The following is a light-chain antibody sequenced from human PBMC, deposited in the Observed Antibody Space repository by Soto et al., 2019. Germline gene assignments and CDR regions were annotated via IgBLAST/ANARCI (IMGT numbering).Light chain of an antibody. V-gene: IGKV1-5*01. J-gene: IGKJ1*01. CDR3: QQYNSYS. CDR2: HAS. CDR1: QSISSY. Sequence: DIQMTQSPSTLPASVGDRVTITCRASQSISSYLNWYQQKPGKAPKVLIYHASNLQSGVPSRFSGSGSGTEFTLTISSLQPDDFATYYCQQYNSYSFGQGTKVDIK.